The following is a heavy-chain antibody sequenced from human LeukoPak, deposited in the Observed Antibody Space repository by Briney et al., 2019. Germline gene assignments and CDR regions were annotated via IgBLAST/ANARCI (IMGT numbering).Heavy chain of an antibody. J-gene: IGHJ4*02. D-gene: IGHD2-15*01. CDR2: IKSDGTGM. CDR3: AKDLHDAAADY. V-gene: IGHV3-74*01. CDR1: GFTFTDWW. Sequence: GGSLRLSCAVSGFTFTDWWMHWVRQAPGKGLEWVSRIKSDGTGMTYAESVRGRFAISRDNAKNSVYLQMNSLRADDTAVYYCAKDLHDAAADYWGQGTLVTVSS.